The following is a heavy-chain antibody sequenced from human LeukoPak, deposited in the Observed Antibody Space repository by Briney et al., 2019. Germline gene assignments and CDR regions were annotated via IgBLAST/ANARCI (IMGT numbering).Heavy chain of an antibody. CDR1: GFTFSSYA. CDR3: ARAVPSYCGGDCYPTDY. V-gene: IGHV3-30-3*01. CDR2: ISYDGSNK. D-gene: IGHD2-21*02. Sequence: GGSLRLSCAASGFTFSSYAMHWVRQAPGKGLEWVAVISYDGSNKYYADSVKGRFTISRDNSKNTLYLQMNSLRAEDTAVYYCARAVPSYCGGDCYPTDYWAREPWSPSPQ. J-gene: IGHJ4*02.